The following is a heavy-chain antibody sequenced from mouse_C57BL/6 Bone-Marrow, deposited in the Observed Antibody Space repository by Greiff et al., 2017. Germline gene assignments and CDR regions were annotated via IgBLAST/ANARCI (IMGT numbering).Heavy chain of an antibody. J-gene: IGHJ2*01. Sequence: QVQLQQSGPGLVQPSQSLSITCTASGFSLTSYGVHWVRQAPGKGLEWLGVIWRGGSTDYNAAVMSRLSITKDNSTIKAFFKLNSLQADDTAIYYYSKTYYYGLDYWGQGTTLTVSS. D-gene: IGHD1-1*01. CDR1: GFSLTSYG. V-gene: IGHV2-5*01. CDR2: IWRGGST. CDR3: SKTYYYGLDY.